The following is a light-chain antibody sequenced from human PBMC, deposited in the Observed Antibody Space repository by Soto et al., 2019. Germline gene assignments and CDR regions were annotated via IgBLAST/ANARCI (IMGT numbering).Light chain of an antibody. J-gene: IGKJ1*01. CDR3: QHHNSYSWT. CDR2: DAS. V-gene: IGKV1-5*01. Sequence: DIQMTQSPSTLSASVGDRVTITCRASQSITIWLAWYQQKPGKAPKLLIFDASSLESGVPSRFSGSGSGTEFTLTISSLQPDEFATYYCQHHNSYSWTFGQGTKVEIK. CDR1: QSITIW.